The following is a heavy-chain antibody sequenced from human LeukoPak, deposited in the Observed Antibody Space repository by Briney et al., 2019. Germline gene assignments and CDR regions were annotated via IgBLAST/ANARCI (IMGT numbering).Heavy chain of an antibody. D-gene: IGHD6-13*01. Sequence: ASVKVSCKASGYTFTGYYMHWVRQAPGPGLEWMGWINPNSGGTNYAQKFQGRVTMTRDTSISTAYMELSRLRSDDTAVYYCARGSAYSSSWYENWGQGTLVTVSS. V-gene: IGHV1-2*02. CDR1: GYTFTGYY. CDR3: ARGSAYSSSWYEN. J-gene: IGHJ4*02. CDR2: INPNSGGT.